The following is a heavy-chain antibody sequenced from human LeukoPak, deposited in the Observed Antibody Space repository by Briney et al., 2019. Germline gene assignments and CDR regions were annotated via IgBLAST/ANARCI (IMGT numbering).Heavy chain of an antibody. CDR1: GFTFTSSA. CDR3: ATVGGSYYRGYYFDY. J-gene: IGHJ4*02. V-gene: IGHV1-24*01. Sequence: ASVKVSCKASGFTFTSSAMHWVRQAPGKALEWMGGFDPEDGETIYAQKFQGRVTMTEDTSTDTAYMELSSLRSEDTAVYYCATVGGSYYRGYYFDYWGQGTLVTVSS. CDR2: FDPEDGET. D-gene: IGHD1-26*01.